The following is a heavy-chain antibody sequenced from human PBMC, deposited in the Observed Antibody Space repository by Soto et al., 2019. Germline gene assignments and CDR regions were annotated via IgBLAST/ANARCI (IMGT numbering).Heavy chain of an antibody. CDR1: GFPLGKYW. D-gene: IGHD6-6*01. J-gene: IGHJ4*02. V-gene: IGHV3-7*01. Sequence: VPLVESGGGSVQPGGSLRLSCAASGFPLGKYWMTWVRQAPGKGLEWVANINQDGTERNYADSVKGRFTIFRDNAKNSLFLHMSSLRAEDTALYFCATAYFKHLVRDYWGQGTLVTVSS. CDR2: INQDGTER. CDR3: ATAYFKHLVRDY.